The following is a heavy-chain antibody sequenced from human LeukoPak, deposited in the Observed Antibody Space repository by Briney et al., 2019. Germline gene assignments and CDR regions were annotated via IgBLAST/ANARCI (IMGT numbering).Heavy chain of an antibody. CDR1: GYTFTGYY. CDR3: ARETDYYDSSGYSYYFDY. Sequence: ASVKVSCKASGYTFTGYYMHWVRQAPGQGLEWMGRINPNSGGTNSAQEFQGRVTMTRDTSINTAYMELSSLRSDDTAVYFCARETDYYDSSGYSYYFDYWGQGTLVTVSS. V-gene: IGHV1-2*06. J-gene: IGHJ4*02. CDR2: INPNSGGT. D-gene: IGHD3-22*01.